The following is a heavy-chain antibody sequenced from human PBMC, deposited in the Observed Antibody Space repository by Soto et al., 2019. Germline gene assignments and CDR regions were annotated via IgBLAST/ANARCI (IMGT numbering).Heavy chain of an antibody. CDR2: IYYSGST. Sequence: SETLSLTCTVSGDSVSNGFYYWTWIRQSPVKGLEWIGHIYYSGSTEYNPSLPSRVSISIDMSKHQLSLPLPSVTAADSAVYFWARPRGLTSGVFESCGQGRTVTV. CDR3: ARPRGLTSGVFES. J-gene: IGHJ3*02. CDR1: GDSVSNGFYY. D-gene: IGHD3-10*01. V-gene: IGHV4-61*01.